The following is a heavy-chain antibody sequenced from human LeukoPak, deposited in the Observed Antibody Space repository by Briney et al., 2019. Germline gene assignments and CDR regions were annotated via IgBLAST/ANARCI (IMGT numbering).Heavy chain of an antibody. CDR3: ARDPLYYDSSGLLTSMDV. D-gene: IGHD3-22*01. Sequence: TGGSLRLSCAASGFTFSTYWMSWVRQAPGKGLEWVANIKQDGGEKNYVDSVKGRFTISRDNAKNSLYLQMNSLRAEDTAVYYCARDPLYYDSSGLLTSMDVWGQGTTVTVSS. J-gene: IGHJ6*02. V-gene: IGHV3-7*01. CDR1: GFTFSTYW. CDR2: IKQDGGEK.